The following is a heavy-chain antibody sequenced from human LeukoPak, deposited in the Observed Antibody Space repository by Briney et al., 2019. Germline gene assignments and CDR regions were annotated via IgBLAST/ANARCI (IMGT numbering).Heavy chain of an antibody. J-gene: IGHJ6*02. V-gene: IGHV1-3*01. D-gene: IGHD2-2*01. CDR3: ASGVVVPELHNYYYYYGMDV. CDR1: GYTFTNYA. CDR2: VNAGNGNT. Sequence: ASVKVSCKASGYTFTNYAMHWVRQAPGQRLEWMGWVNAGNGNTEYSQNFQDRVTITRDTSATTAYMELSSLRSEDTAVYYCASGVVVPELHNYYYYYGMDVWGQGTTVTVSS.